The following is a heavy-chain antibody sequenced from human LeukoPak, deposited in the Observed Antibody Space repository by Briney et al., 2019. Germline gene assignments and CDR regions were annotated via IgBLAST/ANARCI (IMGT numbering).Heavy chain of an antibody. V-gene: IGHV1-46*01. Sequence: ASVKVSCKASGYTFTSYYMHWVRQAPGQGLEWMGIINPSGGSTSYAQKFQGRVTMTRDMSTSTVYMELSSLRSEDTAVYYCARRRLDDWGVGADFDYWGQGTLVTVSS. J-gene: IGHJ4*02. CDR2: INPSGGST. CDR1: GYTFTSYY. D-gene: IGHD1-26*01. CDR3: ARRRLDDWGVGADFDY.